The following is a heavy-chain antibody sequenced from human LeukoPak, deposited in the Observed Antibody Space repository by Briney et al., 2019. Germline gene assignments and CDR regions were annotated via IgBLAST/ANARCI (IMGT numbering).Heavy chain of an antibody. D-gene: IGHD5-12*01. CDR2: IYYSGST. CDR3: ATNPWMKYFDY. V-gene: IGHV4-39*07. J-gene: IGHJ4*02. Sequence: PSETLSLTCTVSGGSISSGSYYWGWIRQPPGKGLEWIGSIYYSGSTYYNPSLKSRVTISVDTSKNQFSLKLSSVTAADTAVYYCATNPWMKYFDYWGQGTLVTVSS. CDR1: GGSISSGSYY.